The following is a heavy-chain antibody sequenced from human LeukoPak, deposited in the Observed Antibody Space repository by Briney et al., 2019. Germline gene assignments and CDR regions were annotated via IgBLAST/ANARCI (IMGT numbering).Heavy chain of an antibody. V-gene: IGHV1-18*01. Sequence: ASVKVSCKASGYTFTSYGISWVRQAPGQGLEWMGWISAYNGNTNYAQKLQGRVTMTTDTSTSTAYMELRSLRSDDTAVYYCARGGNIVVVPAANYYFDYWGQGTLDTVSS. CDR1: GYTFTSYG. CDR3: ARGGNIVVVPAANYYFDY. D-gene: IGHD2-2*01. J-gene: IGHJ4*02. CDR2: ISAYNGNT.